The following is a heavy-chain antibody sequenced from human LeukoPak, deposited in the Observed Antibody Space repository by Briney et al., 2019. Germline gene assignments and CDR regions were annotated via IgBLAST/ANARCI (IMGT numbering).Heavy chain of an antibody. D-gene: IGHD1-26*01. CDR1: GGSITNYY. Sequence: SETLSLTCTVSGGSITNYYWSWIRQPPGKGLEWIGYILNGGRTTHDPSLRSRVTMSVDTSKNQHSQQLFSVTAADTAVYYCARHLSRSCCDAVYFQDWGRGTLATVSS. CDR2: ILNGGRT. V-gene: IGHV4-59*08. CDR3: ARHLSRSCCDAVYFQD. J-gene: IGHJ1*01.